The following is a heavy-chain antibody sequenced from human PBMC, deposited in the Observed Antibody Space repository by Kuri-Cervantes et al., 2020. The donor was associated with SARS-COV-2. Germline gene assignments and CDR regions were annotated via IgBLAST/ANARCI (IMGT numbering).Heavy chain of an antibody. D-gene: IGHD3-3*01. CDR3: ARASLVGDFWGGYGNWFDP. Sequence: LRLSCTVSGGSISSGDYYWSWIRQPPGKGLEWIGYIYYNGSTYYNPSLKSRVTISVDTSKNQFSLKLSSVTAADTAGYYCARASLVGDFWGGYGNWFDPWGQGTLVTVSS. CDR2: IYYNGST. J-gene: IGHJ5*02. V-gene: IGHV4-30-4*01. CDR1: GGSISSGDYY.